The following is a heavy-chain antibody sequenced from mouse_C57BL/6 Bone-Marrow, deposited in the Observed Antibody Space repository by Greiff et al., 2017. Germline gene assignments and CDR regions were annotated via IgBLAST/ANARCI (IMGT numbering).Heavy chain of an antibody. CDR2: ISSGGSYT. Sequence: EVKLLESGGDLVKPGGSLKLSCAASGFTFSSYGMSWVRQTPDKRLEWVATISSGGSYTYYPDSVKGRFTISRDNAKNTLYLQVSSLKSEDTAMYYCARHAVVAWYFDVWGTGTTVTVSS. D-gene: IGHD1-1*01. CDR1: GFTFSSYG. J-gene: IGHJ1*03. CDR3: ARHAVVAWYFDV. V-gene: IGHV5-6*01.